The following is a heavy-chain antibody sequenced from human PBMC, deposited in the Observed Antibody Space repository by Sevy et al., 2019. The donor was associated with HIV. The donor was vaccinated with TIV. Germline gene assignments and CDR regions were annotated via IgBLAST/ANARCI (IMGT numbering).Heavy chain of an antibody. Sequence: GSLRLSCAASGFTFSSYGMHWVRQAPGKGLEWVAFIRYDGSNKYYADSVKGRFTISRDNSKNTLYLQMNSLRAEDTAVYYFAKDLYYDFWSGYYTVEYYYYYYGMDVWGQGTTVTVSS. CDR3: AKDLYYDFWSGYYTVEYYYYYYGMDV. D-gene: IGHD3-3*01. CDR1: GFTFSSYG. CDR2: IRYDGSNK. V-gene: IGHV3-30*02. J-gene: IGHJ6*02.